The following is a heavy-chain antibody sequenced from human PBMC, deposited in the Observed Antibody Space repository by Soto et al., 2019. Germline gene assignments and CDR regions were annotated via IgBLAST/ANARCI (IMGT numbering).Heavy chain of an antibody. J-gene: IGHJ4*02. V-gene: IGHV3-74*01. D-gene: IGHD3-10*01. CDR1: GFTFSTYW. CDR3: VRDDYGLGFDY. CDR2: TDSDGTFT. Sequence: GGSLRLSCVASGFTFSTYWMHWVRQTPGEGLVWVSHTDSDGTFTTYADSVKGRFTISRDNAKSTLYLQMNSLRAEDTGVESCVRDDYGLGFDYWGQGTLVTVSS.